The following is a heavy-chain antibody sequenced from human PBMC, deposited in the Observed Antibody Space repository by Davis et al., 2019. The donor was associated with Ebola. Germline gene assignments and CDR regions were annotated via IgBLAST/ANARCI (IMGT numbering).Heavy chain of an antibody. D-gene: IGHD2/OR15-2a*01. CDR3: ARVFGFQIDF. J-gene: IGHJ4*02. V-gene: IGHV3-74*01. CDR1: GFTFSSHW. CDR2: INPDGGIT. Sequence: GESLKISCAASGFTFSSHWMHWVRQTPGQGLVWVSHINPDGGITTYADSVKGRFTISRDNAKNTLYLQMNSLRAEDTAVYYCARVFGFQIDFWGQGTLVSVSS.